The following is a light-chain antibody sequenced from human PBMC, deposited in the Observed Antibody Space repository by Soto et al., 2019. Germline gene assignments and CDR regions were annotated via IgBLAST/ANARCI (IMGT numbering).Light chain of an antibody. CDR2: GAS. CDR1: QSVSGY. CDR3: QQYDNSPLT. J-gene: IGKJ4*01. V-gene: IGKV3-20*01. Sequence: EIVLTRSPATLSLSPGERATLSCRASQSVSGYLAWYQQKPGQAPRLLIYGASNRATGIPDRFSGSGSGTDFTLTISRLEPEDFAVYYCQQYDNSPLTFGGGTKVDIK.